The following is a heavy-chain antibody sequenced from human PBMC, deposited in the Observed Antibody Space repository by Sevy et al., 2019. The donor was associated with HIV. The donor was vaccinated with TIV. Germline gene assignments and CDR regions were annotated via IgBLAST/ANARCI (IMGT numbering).Heavy chain of an antibody. Sequence: PGGSLRLSCVASGFTFSDSWMIWVRQAPGKGLERIAFINEDGSRLGYVDSVRGRFTISRENIKNSLYLQMNNLRAEDTALYFCARDRAYSAVDYWGQGTLVTVSS. CDR1: GFTFSDSW. D-gene: IGHD5-18*01. CDR3: ARDRAYSAVDY. V-gene: IGHV3-7*01. J-gene: IGHJ4*02. CDR2: INEDGSRL.